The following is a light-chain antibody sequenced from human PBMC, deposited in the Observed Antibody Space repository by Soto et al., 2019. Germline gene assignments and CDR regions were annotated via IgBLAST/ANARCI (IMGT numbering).Light chain of an antibody. CDR3: AAWDDTLKRYV. CDR2: YNN. J-gene: IGLJ1*01. V-gene: IGLV1-44*01. CDR1: TPNIASNT. Sequence: QSFLTQPPPGSGPPGKPVSIFCSESTPNIASNTVNWYQHLPGTAPKLLIYYNNQRPSGVPDRFSGSKSGTSASLAISGLQSEDESDYYCAAWDDTLKRYVFGTGTKVTVL.